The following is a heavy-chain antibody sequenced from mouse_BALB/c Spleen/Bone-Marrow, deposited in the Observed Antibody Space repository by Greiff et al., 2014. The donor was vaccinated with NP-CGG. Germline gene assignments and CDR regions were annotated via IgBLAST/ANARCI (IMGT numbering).Heavy chain of an antibody. D-gene: IGHD1-1*01. V-gene: IGHV5-9-4*01. CDR3: VRAYGSSYAMDY. CDR2: ISSGGNYT. Sequence: EVKLVESGGGLVKPGGSLKLSCAASGFTFSSYAMSWVRRSPRKRLGGVEEISSGGNYTYYPDTVTGRFTISRDNAKNILYLEMSSLRSDDTAMYYCVRAYGSSYAMDYWGQGTSVTVSS. J-gene: IGHJ4*01. CDR1: GFTFSSYA.